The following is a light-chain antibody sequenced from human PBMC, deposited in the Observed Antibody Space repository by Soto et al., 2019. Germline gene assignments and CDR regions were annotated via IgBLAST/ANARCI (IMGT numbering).Light chain of an antibody. Sequence: QSVLTQPRSVSGSPGQSVTISCTGTSSDVGGYNYVSWYQQHPGKAPKLMIYDVTTRPSGVPDRFSGSKSGNTASLTISGLQAEYEADYYCSSHAGSSVVFGTGTKVTV. J-gene: IGLJ1*01. V-gene: IGLV2-11*01. CDR2: DVT. CDR1: SSDVGGYNY. CDR3: SSHAGSSVV.